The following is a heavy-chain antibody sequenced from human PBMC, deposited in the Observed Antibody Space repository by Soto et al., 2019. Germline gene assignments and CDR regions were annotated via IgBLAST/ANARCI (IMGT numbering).Heavy chain of an antibody. CDR3: GYYDLQH. Sequence: EVQLVESGGGLVKPGGSLRLSCAASGFTFSTYSMNWVRQAPGKGLEWVSSVSSSGGSTYYADSVKGRFTISRDNSKNTLYLQMNSLRAEDTAVYYCGYYDLQHWGQGTLVTVSS. CDR1: GFTFSTYS. V-gene: IGHV3-23*04. CDR2: VSSSGGST. J-gene: IGHJ1*01. D-gene: IGHD3-22*01.